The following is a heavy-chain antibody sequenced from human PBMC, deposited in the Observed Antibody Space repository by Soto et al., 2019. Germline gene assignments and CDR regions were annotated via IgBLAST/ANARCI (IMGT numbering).Heavy chain of an antibody. V-gene: IGHV4-30-4*01. CDR2: IYYSGST. Sequence: SETLSLTCTVSGGSISSADYYWSWIRQPPGKGLEWIGYIYYSGSTYYNPSLKSRVTISVDTSKNQFSLKLSSVTAADTAVYYCAREPTVTTGFATARNWFDPWGQGTLVTVSS. CDR1: GGSISSADYY. J-gene: IGHJ5*02. D-gene: IGHD4-17*01. CDR3: AREPTVTTGFATARNWFDP.